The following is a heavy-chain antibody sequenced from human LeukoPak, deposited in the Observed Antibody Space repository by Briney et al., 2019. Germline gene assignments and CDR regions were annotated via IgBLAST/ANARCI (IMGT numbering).Heavy chain of an antibody. CDR3: VKDVNWSTY. J-gene: IGHJ4*02. V-gene: IGHV3-23*01. Sequence: GGSLRLSCATSGFTFSSYAMIWVRQAPGKGLEWVSVISGNGDTTYYADSVKGRFTISRDNSRNTVYLQMNSLRGDDTAVYYCVKDVNWSTYWGQGTLVTVSS. CDR2: ISGNGDTT. D-gene: IGHD1-1*01. CDR1: GFTFSSYA.